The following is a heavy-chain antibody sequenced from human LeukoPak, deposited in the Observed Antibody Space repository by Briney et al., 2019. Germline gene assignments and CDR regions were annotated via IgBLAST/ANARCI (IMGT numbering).Heavy chain of an antibody. CDR2: ISAYNGNT. CDR3: ARLRNDYYDSSGYYPYFDY. D-gene: IGHD3-22*01. CDR1: GYTFTSYG. J-gene: IGHJ4*02. Sequence: ASVKGSCKASGYTFTSYGISWVRQAPGQGLEWMGWISAYNGNTNYAQKLQGRVTMTTDTSTSTAYMELRSLRSDDTAVYYCARLRNDYYDSSGYYPYFDYWGQGTLVTVSS. V-gene: IGHV1-18*01.